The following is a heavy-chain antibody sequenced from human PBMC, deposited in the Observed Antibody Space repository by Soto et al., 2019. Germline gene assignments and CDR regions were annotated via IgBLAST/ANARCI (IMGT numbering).Heavy chain of an antibody. CDR2: IYYSGST. Sequence: QLQLQESGPGLVKPSETLSLTCTVSGGSISSSSYYWGWIRQPPGKGLEWIGSIYYSGSTYYNPTLTXRPTLSXXASKNQFSLKLSSVTAADTAVYYCASHDWAKPFYYWGQGTLVTVSS. D-gene: IGHD3-9*01. J-gene: IGHJ4*02. CDR1: GGSISSSSYY. V-gene: IGHV4-39*01. CDR3: ASHDWAKPFYY.